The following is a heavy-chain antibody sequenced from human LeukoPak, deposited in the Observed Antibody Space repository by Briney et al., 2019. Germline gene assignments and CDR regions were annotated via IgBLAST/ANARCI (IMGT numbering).Heavy chain of an antibody. J-gene: IGHJ4*02. CDR1: GGSISSYY. Sequence: SETLSLTCTVSGGSISSYYWSWIRQPPGKGLGWIGYIYYSGSTNYNPPLKSRVTISVDTSKNQFSLKLSSVTAADTAVYYCARDTGITISPWGQGTLVTVSS. CDR2: IYYSGST. D-gene: IGHD3-9*01. CDR3: ARDTGITISP. V-gene: IGHV4-59*01.